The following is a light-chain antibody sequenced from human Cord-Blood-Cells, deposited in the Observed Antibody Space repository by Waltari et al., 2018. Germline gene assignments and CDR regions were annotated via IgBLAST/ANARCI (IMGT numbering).Light chain of an antibody. CDR1: SSDVGGYNY. Sequence: QSALTQPASVSGSPGQSIPISCTGTSSDVGGYNYASWYQQHPGTAPKLMIYEVSNRPSGVSNRFSGSKSGNTASLTISGLQAEDEADYYCSSYTSSSTQVFGTGTKVTVL. CDR2: EVS. CDR3: SSYTSSSTQV. J-gene: IGLJ1*01. V-gene: IGLV2-14*01.